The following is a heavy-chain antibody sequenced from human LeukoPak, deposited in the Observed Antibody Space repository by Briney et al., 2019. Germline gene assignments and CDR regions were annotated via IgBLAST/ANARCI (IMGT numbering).Heavy chain of an antibody. CDR3: AKDPHYFGGNSNAFDI. J-gene: IGHJ3*02. Sequence: PGGSLRLSCAASGFTFSSYAMSWVRQAPGKGLEWVSAISGSGGSTYYADSVKGRFTISRDNSKNTLYLQMNSLRAEDTAVYYCAKDPHYFGGNSNAFDIWGQGTMVTVSS. D-gene: IGHD4-23*01. CDR1: GFTFSSYA. V-gene: IGHV3-23*01. CDR2: ISGSGGST.